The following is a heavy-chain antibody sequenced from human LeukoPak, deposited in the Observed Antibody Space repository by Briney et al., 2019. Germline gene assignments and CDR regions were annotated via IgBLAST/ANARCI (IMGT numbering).Heavy chain of an antibody. CDR3: ARGVERIQLWPLGY. J-gene: IGHJ4*01. V-gene: IGHV4-34*01. D-gene: IGHD5-18*01. CDR2: INHSGST. Sequence: PSETLSLTCAVYGGSFSGYYWSWIRQPPGKGLEWIGEINHSGSTNYNPSLKSRVTISVDTSKNQFSLKLSSVTAADTAVYYCARGVERIQLWPLGYWGHGTLVTVSS. CDR1: GGSFSGYY.